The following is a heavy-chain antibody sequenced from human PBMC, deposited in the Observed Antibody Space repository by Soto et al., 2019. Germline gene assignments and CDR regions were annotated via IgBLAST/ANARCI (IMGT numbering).Heavy chain of an antibody. D-gene: IGHD3-16*02. Sequence: QVQLQESGPGLVKPSQTLSLTCTVSGGSISSGGYYWSWIRQHPGKGLEWIGYIYYSGSTYYNPSLKSRVTISVDTSKNQFSLKLSSVTAADTAVYYCALQTVYDYVWGSYHYPYYYYGMDVWGQGTTVTVSS. V-gene: IGHV4-31*03. CDR2: IYYSGST. CDR3: ALQTVYDYVWGSYHYPYYYYGMDV. J-gene: IGHJ6*02. CDR1: GGSISSGGYY.